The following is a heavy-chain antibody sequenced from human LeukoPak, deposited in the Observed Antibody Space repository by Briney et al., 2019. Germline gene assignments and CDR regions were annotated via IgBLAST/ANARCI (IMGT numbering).Heavy chain of an antibody. V-gene: IGHV1-8*01. CDR2: MNPNSGNT. D-gene: IGHD6-13*01. Sequence: ASVKVSCKASAYTFTSYDINWVRQATGQGLEWMGWMNPNSGNTGYAQKFQGRVTMTRNTSISTAYMELSSLRSEDMAVYYCAREAYGSSWTYYYYYMDVWGKGTTVTVSS. CDR1: AYTFTSYD. J-gene: IGHJ6*03. CDR3: AREAYGSSWTYYYYYMDV.